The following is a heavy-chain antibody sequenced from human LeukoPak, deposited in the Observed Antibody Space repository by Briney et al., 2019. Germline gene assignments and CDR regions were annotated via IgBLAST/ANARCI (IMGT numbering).Heavy chain of an antibody. Sequence: ASVKVSCKASGYTFTGYYMHWVRQAPGQGLEWMGWINPNSGGTNYAQKFQGRVTMTRDTSISTAYMELSRLRSDDTAMYYCARDVYAMIVGSFDIWGQGTRVTVSS. V-gene: IGHV1-2*02. CDR3: ARDVYAMIVGSFDI. CDR1: GYTFTGYY. J-gene: IGHJ3*02. D-gene: IGHD2-8*01. CDR2: INPNSGGT.